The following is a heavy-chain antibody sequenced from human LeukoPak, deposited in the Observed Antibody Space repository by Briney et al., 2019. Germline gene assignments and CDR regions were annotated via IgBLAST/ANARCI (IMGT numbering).Heavy chain of an antibody. D-gene: IGHD3-22*01. CDR1: GFTFSSYA. CDR3: ARDLNYYDSSGYSLGAFDI. J-gene: IGHJ3*02. V-gene: IGHV3-30-3*01. CDR2: ISYDGSNK. Sequence: GRSLRLSCAASGFTFSSYAMHGVGQAPGKGLEWVAVISYDGSNKYYADSVKGRFTISRDNSKNTLYLQMNSMRAEDTAVYYCARDLNYYDSSGYSLGAFDIWGQGTMVTVSS.